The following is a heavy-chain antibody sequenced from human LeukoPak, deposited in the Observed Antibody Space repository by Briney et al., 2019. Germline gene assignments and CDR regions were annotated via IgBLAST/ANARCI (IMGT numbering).Heavy chain of an antibody. V-gene: IGHV4-4*07. D-gene: IGHD6-13*01. Sequence: SSETLSLTCTVAGGSISSYYWSWIRQPAGNGLEWIGRIYTSGSTNYNPSLKSRVTMSVDTSKNQFSLKLSSVTAADTAVYYCARLYSITWSYFWGQGTLVTVSS. J-gene: IGHJ4*02. CDR1: GGSISSYY. CDR2: IYTSGST. CDR3: ARLYSITWSYF.